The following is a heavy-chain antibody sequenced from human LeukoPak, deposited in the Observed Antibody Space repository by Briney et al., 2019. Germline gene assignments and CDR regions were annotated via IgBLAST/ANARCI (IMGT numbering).Heavy chain of an antibody. CDR1: GFTFSSYG. Sequence: GGSLRLSCAASGFTFSSYGMHWVRQAPGKGLEWVAVISYDGSNKYYADSVKGRFTISRDNSKNTLYLQMNSLRAEDTAVYYCARALAQGGSFDLYYFDSWGQGSLVTVSS. J-gene: IGHJ4*02. CDR3: ARALAQGGSFDLYYFDS. V-gene: IGHV3-30*03. D-gene: IGHD3-9*01. CDR2: ISYDGSNK.